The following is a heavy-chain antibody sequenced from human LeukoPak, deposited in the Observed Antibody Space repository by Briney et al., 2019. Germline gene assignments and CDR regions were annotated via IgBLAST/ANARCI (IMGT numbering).Heavy chain of an antibody. CDR2: IRATNGNT. CDR3: ARGTNFKYGSSWYGILDS. V-gene: IGHV1-18*01. D-gene: IGHD6-13*01. J-gene: IGHJ4*02. CDR1: GYTFTAYD. Sequence: ASVKVSCKASGYTFTAYDITTVREDPGQGLEWMGCIRATNGNTNSAQKLHGRVTMTTDTPTNTAYKELRSLRSDDTAVYYCARGTNFKYGSSWYGILDSGGQGTLVSVSS.